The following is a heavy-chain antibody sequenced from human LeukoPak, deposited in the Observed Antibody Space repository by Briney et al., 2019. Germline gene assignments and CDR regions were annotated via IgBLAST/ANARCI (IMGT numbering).Heavy chain of an antibody. J-gene: IGHJ6*02. Sequence: PGGSLRFSGAASGFTFSSYAMSWVRKAPGKGLKWVSAISGSGGSTYYADSVKGRFTISRDNSKNTLYLQMNSLRAEDTAVYYCAKDSSSRYYYYGMDVWGQGTTVTVSS. V-gene: IGHV3-23*01. CDR1: GFTFSSYA. CDR2: ISGSGGST. D-gene: IGHD6-6*01. CDR3: AKDSSSRYYYYGMDV.